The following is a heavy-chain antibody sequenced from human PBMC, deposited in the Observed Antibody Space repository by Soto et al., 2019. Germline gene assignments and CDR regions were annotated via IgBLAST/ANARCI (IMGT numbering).Heavy chain of an antibody. CDR2: IFHTGNT. CDR1: GDSFSSYY. CDR3: AALDGALDY. D-gene: IGHD3-10*01. J-gene: IGHJ4*02. Sequence: PSETLSLTCTVSGDSFSSYYWTWIRQPPGKRLEWVAYIFHTGNTNYNPSLKSQATISVDTSKNQFSLKLRSVTPADTAVYYCAALDGALDYWGPGTLVTVSS. V-gene: IGHV4-59*01.